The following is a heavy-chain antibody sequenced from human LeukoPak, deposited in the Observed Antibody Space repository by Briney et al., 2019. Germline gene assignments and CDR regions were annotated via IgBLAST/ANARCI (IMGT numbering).Heavy chain of an antibody. CDR1: GGSISSGSYY. CDR3: ARGRTTVTSFYYYYYMDV. V-gene: IGHV4-61*02. D-gene: IGHD4-17*01. J-gene: IGHJ6*03. CDR2: IYTSGST. Sequence: SETLSLTCTVSGGSISSGSYYWSWIRQPAGKGLEWIGRIYTSGSTNYNPSLKSRVTISVDTSKNQFSLKLSSVTAADTAVYYCARGRTTVTSFYYYYYMDVWGKGTTVTVSS.